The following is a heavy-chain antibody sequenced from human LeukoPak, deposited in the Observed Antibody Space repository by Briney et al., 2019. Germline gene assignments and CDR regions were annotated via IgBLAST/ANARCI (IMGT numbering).Heavy chain of an antibody. V-gene: IGHV4-4*07. CDR1: GGSISSYY. CDR2: TYTSWST. CDR3: ARVGQLANFDY. D-gene: IGHD6-13*01. J-gene: IGHJ4*02. Sequence: SEALSLTCTVSGGSISSYYWSWIRQPAGKGLEWIGLTYTSWSTNYNPALKSRVTMSVDTSKNQFSLKLSSVTAADTAVYYCARVGQLANFDYWGQGTLVTVSS.